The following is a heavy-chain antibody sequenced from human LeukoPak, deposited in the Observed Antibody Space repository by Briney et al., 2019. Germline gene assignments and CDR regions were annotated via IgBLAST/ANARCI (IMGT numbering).Heavy chain of an antibody. CDR2: ISDSSSLT. Sequence: PGGSLRLSCAASEFTFSSFGMNWVRQAPGKGLEWVSYISDSSSLTDYADSVKGRFAISRDNAKNSLSLQLNSLRDEDTAVYFCAKVIRGGYGMDVWGQGTTVTVSS. V-gene: IGHV3-48*02. D-gene: IGHD3-10*01. CDR1: EFTFSSFG. J-gene: IGHJ6*02. CDR3: AKVIRGGYGMDV.